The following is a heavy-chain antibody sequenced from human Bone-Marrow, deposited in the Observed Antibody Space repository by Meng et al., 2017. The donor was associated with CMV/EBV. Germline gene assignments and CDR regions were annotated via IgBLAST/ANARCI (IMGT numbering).Heavy chain of an antibody. V-gene: IGHV1-2*02. CDR3: ARLDRSGWYSPFDY. CDR2: IDPNSGDT. D-gene: IGHD6-19*01. Sequence: ASVKVSCKASGGTFSSYAISWVRQAPGQGLEWMGWIDPNSGDTNIAQRFQGRVTMTRDTSISTAYMILIRLKSDDTAVYYCARLDRSGWYSPFDYWGQGTLVTVSS. J-gene: IGHJ4*02. CDR1: GGTFSSYA.